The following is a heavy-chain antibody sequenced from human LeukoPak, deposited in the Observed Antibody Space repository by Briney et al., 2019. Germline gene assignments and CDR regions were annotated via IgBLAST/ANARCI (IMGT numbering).Heavy chain of an antibody. CDR1: VYTFTYYY. J-gene: IGHJ4*02. CDR3: ARGEAVLTHFDY. Sequence: ASVTVSCTSSVYTFTYYYIHWVREAPGQGLEWMGWINPNSGDTNYAQKFQGRVTMTRDTSISTAYMEVSRLSSDDTAVYYCARGEAVLTHFDYWGQGTLVTVSS. V-gene: IGHV1-2*02. D-gene: IGHD4/OR15-4a*01. CDR2: INPNSGDT.